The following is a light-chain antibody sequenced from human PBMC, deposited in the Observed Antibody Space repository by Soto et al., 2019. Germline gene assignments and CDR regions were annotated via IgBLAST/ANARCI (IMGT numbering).Light chain of an antibody. J-gene: IGLJ3*02. CDR2: EVS. CDR1: SSDVGGYNY. V-gene: IGLV2-14*01. Sequence: QSVLTQPASVSGSPGQSITISCTGTSSDVGGYNYVSWYQQHPGKAPKLMIYEVSNRPSGVSNRFSGSKSGNTASLTISGLQAEDEGDYYCSSYTTSSTRVFGGGTQLTV. CDR3: SSYTTSSTRV.